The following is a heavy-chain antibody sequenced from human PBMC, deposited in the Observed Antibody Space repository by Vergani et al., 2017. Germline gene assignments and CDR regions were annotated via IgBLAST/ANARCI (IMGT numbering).Heavy chain of an antibody. CDR1: GFTFSSYW. V-gene: IGHV3-74*01. D-gene: IGHD2-21*02. J-gene: IGHJ3*02. CDR2: INSDGSST. CDR3: ARADLAYCGGDCLGGAFDI. Sequence: EVQLVESGGGLVQPGGSLRLSCAASGFTFSSYWMHWVHQAPGKGLVWVSRINSDGSSTSHADSVKGRFTISRDNAKNTLYLQMNSLRAEDTAVYYCARADLAYCGGDCLGGAFDIWGQGTMVTVSS.